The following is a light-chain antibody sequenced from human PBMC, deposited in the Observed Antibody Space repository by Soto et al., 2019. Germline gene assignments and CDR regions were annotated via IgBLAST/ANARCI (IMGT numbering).Light chain of an antibody. CDR1: SSNIGSNA. CDR3: ATWDGSLPGEV. V-gene: IGLV1-51*01. Sequence: QSVLTQPPSASGTPGQRVSISCSGSSSNIGSNAVHWYQQFPGTAPRLLIYDNNKRPSGIPDRFSGSKSGTSGTLDITGLQTGDEADYYCATWDGSLPGEVFGGGTKLTVL. CDR2: DNN. J-gene: IGLJ2*01.